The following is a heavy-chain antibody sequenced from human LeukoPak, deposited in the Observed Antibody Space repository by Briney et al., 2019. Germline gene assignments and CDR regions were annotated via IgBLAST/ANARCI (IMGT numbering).Heavy chain of an antibody. Sequence: GESLKISCKGSGYSFTSYWIGWVRHMPGKGLEWMGIIYPVDSDTRYSPSFQGQVTISADKSISTAYLQWSSLKASDTAMYYCARHLKSTGNWFDPWGQGTLVTVSS. CDR2: IYPVDSDT. CDR3: ARHLKSTGNWFDP. CDR1: GYSFTSYW. V-gene: IGHV5-51*01. J-gene: IGHJ5*02. D-gene: IGHD3-10*01.